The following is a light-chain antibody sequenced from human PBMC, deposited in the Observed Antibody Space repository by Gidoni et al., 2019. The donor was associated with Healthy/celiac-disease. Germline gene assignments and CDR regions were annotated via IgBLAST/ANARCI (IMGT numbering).Light chain of an antibody. CDR2: EVS. J-gene: IGLJ2*01. CDR3: SSYTSSSTVV. V-gene: IGLV2-14*01. CDR1: SSDVGGYND. Sequence: QSALTQPASVSGSPGQSITISCTATSSDVGGYNDVSWYQQHPGKAPKLMLYEVSNRPSGVSNRFSGSKSGNTASLTISVLQAEDEADYYCSSYTSSSTVVFGGGTKLTVL.